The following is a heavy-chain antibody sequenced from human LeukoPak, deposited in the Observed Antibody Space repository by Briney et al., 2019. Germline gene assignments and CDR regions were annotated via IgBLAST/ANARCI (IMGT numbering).Heavy chain of an antibody. J-gene: IGHJ4*02. D-gene: IGHD4-17*01. CDR2: IYYSGST. Sequence: SETLSLTCTVSGGSISSYYWSWIRQPPGKGLEWIGYIYYSGSTNYNPSLKSRVTISVDTSKNQISLKLSSVTAADTAVYYCAGAVGDYPRFDYWGQGTLVTVSS. CDR1: GGSISSYY. V-gene: IGHV4-59*08. CDR3: AGAVGDYPRFDY.